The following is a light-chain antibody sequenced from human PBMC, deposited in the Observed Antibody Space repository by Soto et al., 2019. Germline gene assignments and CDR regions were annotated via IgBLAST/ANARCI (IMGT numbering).Light chain of an antibody. CDR1: QSVVRY. CDR2: DAT. Sequence: EIVLTQSPVTLSLSPGDTATLSYRASQSVVRYVAWYQQKPGQAPRLLIYDATIRASGIPARFSGSGSGTDFSLTISSLEPEDFAVYYCQQRYHWPPLTFGGGTKVEVK. CDR3: QQRYHWPPLT. V-gene: IGKV3-11*01. J-gene: IGKJ4*01.